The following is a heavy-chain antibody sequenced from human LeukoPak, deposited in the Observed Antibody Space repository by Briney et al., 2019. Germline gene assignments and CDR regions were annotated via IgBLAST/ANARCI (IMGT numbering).Heavy chain of an antibody. J-gene: IGHJ4*02. CDR3: ARVGTGQQLDY. Sequence: KTGGSLRLSCAASGFTVSSNYMSWVRQAPGKGLEWVSVIYSGGSTYYADSVKGRFTISRDNSKNTLYLQMGSLRAEDMAVYYCARVGTGQQLDYWGQGTLVTVSS. V-gene: IGHV3-66*01. CDR2: IYSGGST. CDR1: GFTVSSNY. D-gene: IGHD6-13*01.